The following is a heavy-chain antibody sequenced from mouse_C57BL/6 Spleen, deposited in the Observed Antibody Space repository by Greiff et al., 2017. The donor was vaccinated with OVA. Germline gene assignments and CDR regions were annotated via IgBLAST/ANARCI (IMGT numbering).Heavy chain of an antibody. V-gene: IGHV5-2*01. D-gene: IGHD2-3*01. CDR3: ARQDGYLWFAY. CDR1: EYEFPSHD. CDR2: INSDGGSP. J-gene: IGHJ3*01. Sequence: EVKLMESGGGLVQPGESLKLSCESNEYEFPSHDMSWVRKTPEKRLELVAAINSDGGSPYYPDTMEIRFIISRDNTKKTLYLQMSSLRSEDTALYYCARQDGYLWFAYWGQGTLVTVSA.